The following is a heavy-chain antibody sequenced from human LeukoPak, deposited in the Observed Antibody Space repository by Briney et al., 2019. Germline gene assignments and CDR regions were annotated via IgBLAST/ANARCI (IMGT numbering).Heavy chain of an antibody. CDR1: GWTFIRYG. Sequence: GASVTVSCKSSGWTFIRYGINWVRQATGQGLEWLGWMNSNSGNSGYAQKLRGRVTMTSKPSLSNAYMVLTGQRYGHTAGYCCLRAITNPNISVAGTSKKVNRFDPRGQGTLVTVSS. D-gene: IGHD6-19*01. CDR3: LRAITNPNISVAGTSKKVNRFDP. J-gene: IGHJ5*02. CDR2: MNSNSGNS. V-gene: IGHV1-8*01.